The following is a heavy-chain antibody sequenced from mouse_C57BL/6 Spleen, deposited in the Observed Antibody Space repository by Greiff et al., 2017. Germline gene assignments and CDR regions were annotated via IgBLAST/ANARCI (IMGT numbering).Heavy chain of an antibody. CDR3: ARHEATMVTTDSHWYFDV. D-gene: IGHD2-2*01. CDR2: ISSGGSYT. CDR1: GFTFSSYG. V-gene: IGHV5-6*01. Sequence: EVQLVESGGDLVKPGGSLKLSCAASGFTFSSYGMSWVRQTPDKRLEWVATISSGGSYTYYPDSVKGRFTISRDNAKNTLYLQMSSLQSEDTAMYYCARHEATMVTTDSHWYFDVWGTGTTVTVSS. J-gene: IGHJ1*03.